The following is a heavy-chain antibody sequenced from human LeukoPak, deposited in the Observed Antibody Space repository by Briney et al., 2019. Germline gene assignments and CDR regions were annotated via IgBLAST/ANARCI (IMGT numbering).Heavy chain of an antibody. CDR1: GFTFSTYW. CDR3: ASFGFCSGGICYGKYSES. D-gene: IGHD2-15*01. J-gene: IGHJ4*02. CDR2: IDSDGSST. Sequence: GGSLRLSCAASGFTFSTYWMHWVRQAPGKGLVWVSCIDSDGSSTGHADSVKGRFTISRDNAKNTLYLQMNSLRAEDTAVYYCASFGFCSGGICYGKYSESWGQGTLVTVSS. V-gene: IGHV3-74*01.